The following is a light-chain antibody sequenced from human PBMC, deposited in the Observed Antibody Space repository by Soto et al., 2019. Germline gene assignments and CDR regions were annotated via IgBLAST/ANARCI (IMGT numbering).Light chain of an antibody. CDR3: LIFLIIPAT. V-gene: IGKV1-33*01. CDR2: AAS. Sequence: DVYLTQSPSSLSASVGDRVTITCRASQAISSDFTWYQVKPGQDPKVIIYAASKLDIRVPSRFSGRGSETRFTLTISRLQPENFPTYYCLIFLIIPATFGPGTRV. J-gene: IGKJ3*01. CDR1: QAISSD.